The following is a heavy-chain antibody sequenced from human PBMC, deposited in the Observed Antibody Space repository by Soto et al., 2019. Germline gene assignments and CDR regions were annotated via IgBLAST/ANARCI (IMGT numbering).Heavy chain of an antibody. CDR3: ARRNYDILTGYTFDY. Sequence: SETLSLTCTVSGGSISSSSYYWGWIRQPPGKGLEWIGTIYYSGSTYYNPSLKSRVTISVDTFKNLFSLKLSSVTAADTAVYYCARRNYDILTGYTFDYWGQGTLVTVSS. CDR1: GGSISSSSYY. V-gene: IGHV4-39*01. J-gene: IGHJ4*02. D-gene: IGHD3-9*01. CDR2: IYYSGST.